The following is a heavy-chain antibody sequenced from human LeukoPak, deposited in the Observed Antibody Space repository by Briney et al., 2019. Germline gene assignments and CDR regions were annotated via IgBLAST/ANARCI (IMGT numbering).Heavy chain of an antibody. V-gene: IGHV3-15*01. J-gene: IGHJ6*03. D-gene: IGHD3-10*01. CDR1: GFTFNKAY. Sequence: GGSLRLSCAASGFTFNKAYMSWVRQAPGKGLEWVGRIKSKTDDGTTDYVAPVKGRFTISRDDSKNTLYLQMESLKTEDTAVYYCTTVRGGSGSYYRPGNYYYMDVWGKGTTVTISS. CDR2: IKSKTDDGTT. CDR3: TTVRGGSGSYYRPGNYYYMDV.